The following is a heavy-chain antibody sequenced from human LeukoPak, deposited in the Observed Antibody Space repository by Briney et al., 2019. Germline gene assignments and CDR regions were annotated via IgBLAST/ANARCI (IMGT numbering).Heavy chain of an antibody. D-gene: IGHD6-13*01. CDR2: IYTSGST. CDR1: GGSISSYY. CDR3: ARVRSYRHRGIAAYNWFDP. V-gene: IGHV4-4*07. Sequence: SETLSLTCTVSGGSISSYYWSWIRQPAGKGLEWIGRIYTSGSTNYNPSLKSRVTMSVDTSKNQFSLKLSSVTAADTAVYYCARVRSYRHRGIAAYNWFDPWGQGTLVTVSS. J-gene: IGHJ5*02.